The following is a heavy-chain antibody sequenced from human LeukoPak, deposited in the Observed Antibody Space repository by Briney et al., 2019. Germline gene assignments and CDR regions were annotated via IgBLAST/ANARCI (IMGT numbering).Heavy chain of an antibody. CDR2: INPNSGGT. CDR1: GGTFSSYA. J-gene: IGHJ4*02. D-gene: IGHD3-22*01. CDR3: ARGGDYDSSGYYGPFDY. Sequence: ASVKVSCKASGGTFSSYAISWVRQAPGQGLEWMGWINPNSGGTNYAQKFQGRVTMTRDTSISTAYMELSRLRSDDTAVYYGARGGDYDSSGYYGPFDYWGQGTLVTVSS. V-gene: IGHV1-2*02.